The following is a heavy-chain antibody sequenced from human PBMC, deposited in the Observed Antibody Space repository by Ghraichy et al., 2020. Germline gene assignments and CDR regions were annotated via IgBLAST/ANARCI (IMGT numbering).Heavy chain of an antibody. D-gene: IGHD2-15*01. Sequence: GGSLRLSCSASGFTFSAYAMHWVRQAPGKGLEYVSVISSNGGNTYYADSVKGRFTVSRDNSKNTLYLQMSTLRAEDTAVYYCVKDPYCSGGSCYGYFQHWGQGTLVTVSS. CDR3: VKDPYCSGGSCYGYFQH. J-gene: IGHJ1*01. CDR2: ISSNGGNT. V-gene: IGHV3-64D*06. CDR1: GFTFSAYA.